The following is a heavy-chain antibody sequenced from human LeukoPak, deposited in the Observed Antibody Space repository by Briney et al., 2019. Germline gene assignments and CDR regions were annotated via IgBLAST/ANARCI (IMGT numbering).Heavy chain of an antibody. J-gene: IGHJ2*01. Sequence: SETLSLTCTVSGGSISSYYWSWIRQPAGKGLEWIGRIYTSGSTNYNPSLKSRVTMSVDTSKNQFSLKLSSVTAADTAVYYCARGSTAMVWGWYFDLWGRGTLVTVSS. CDR1: GGSISSYY. V-gene: IGHV4-4*07. CDR2: IYTSGST. D-gene: IGHD5-18*01. CDR3: ARGSTAMVWGWYFDL.